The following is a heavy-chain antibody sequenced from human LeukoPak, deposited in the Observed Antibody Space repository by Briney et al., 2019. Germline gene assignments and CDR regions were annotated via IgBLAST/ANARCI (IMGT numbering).Heavy chain of an antibody. D-gene: IGHD3-22*01. CDR1: GFTFSSYG. CDR2: ISGSGGRT. CDR3: ARDYDSSGYYSYDAFDI. Sequence: GGSLRLSCAASGFTFSSYGMSWVRQAPGKGLEWVSAISGSGGRTYYADSVKGRFTISRDNAKNSLYLQMNSLRAEDTAVYYCARDYDSSGYYSYDAFDIWGQGTMVTVSS. V-gene: IGHV3-23*01. J-gene: IGHJ3*02.